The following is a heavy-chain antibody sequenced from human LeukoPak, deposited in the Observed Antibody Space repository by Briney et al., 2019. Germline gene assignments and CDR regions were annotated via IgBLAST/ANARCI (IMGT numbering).Heavy chain of an antibody. CDR3: ARGSFGSGSYFPTYYYYGMDV. V-gene: IGHV1-46*01. D-gene: IGHD3-10*01. Sequence: GASVKVSCKASGYTFTSNYMHWVRQAPGQGLEWMGVIAPSSGTTSYAQKFQGRVTITADKSTSTAYMELSSLRSEDTAVYYCARGSFGSGSYFPTYYYYGMDVWGQGTTVTVSS. CDR1: GYTFTSNY. CDR2: IAPSSGTT. J-gene: IGHJ6*02.